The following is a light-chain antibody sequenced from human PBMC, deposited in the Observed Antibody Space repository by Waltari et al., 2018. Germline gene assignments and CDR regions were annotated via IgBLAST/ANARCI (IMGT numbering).Light chain of an antibody. V-gene: IGKV3-20*01. J-gene: IGKJ1*01. Sequence: EIVLTQSPGTLSLSPGERGTLSCRASQSFSRFLAWYQQKPCKAPRLLIYGSSTRATGIPDRFSGSGSGTDFSLTISRLEPEDFAVYYCQKYDRLPATFGQGTKVEIK. CDR3: QKYDRLPAT. CDR1: QSFSRF. CDR2: GSS.